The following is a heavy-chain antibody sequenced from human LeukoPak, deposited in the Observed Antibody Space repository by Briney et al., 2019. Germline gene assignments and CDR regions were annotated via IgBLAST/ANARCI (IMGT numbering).Heavy chain of an antibody. D-gene: IGHD3-22*01. J-gene: IGHJ4*02. V-gene: IGHV1-18*04. Sequence: ASVKVSCKASGYTFTGYYMHWVRQAPGQGLEWMGWISAYNGNTNYAQKLQGRVTMTTDTSTSTAYMELRSLRSEDTAVYYCARGRITSYYSSSGFYPRDFWGQGTLVTVSS. CDR1: GYTFTGYY. CDR3: ARGRITSYYSSSGFYPRDF. CDR2: ISAYNGNT.